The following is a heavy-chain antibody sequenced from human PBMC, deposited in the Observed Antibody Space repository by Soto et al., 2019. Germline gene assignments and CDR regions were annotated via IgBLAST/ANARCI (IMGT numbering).Heavy chain of an antibody. Sequence: ASVKVSCKASGYTFTSYYMHWVRQAPGQGLEWMGIINPSGGSTSYAQKFQGRFTISRDNSKNTLYLQMNSLRAEDTAVYYCAKEPSGAVAGTGSHWGQGTLVTVSS. CDR3: AKEPSGAVAGTGSH. CDR2: INPSGGST. CDR1: GYTFTSYY. V-gene: IGHV1-46*01. D-gene: IGHD6-19*01. J-gene: IGHJ4*02.